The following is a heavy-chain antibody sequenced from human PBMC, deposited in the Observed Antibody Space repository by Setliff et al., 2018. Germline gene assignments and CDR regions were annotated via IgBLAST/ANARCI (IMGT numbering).Heavy chain of an antibody. D-gene: IGHD6-19*01. V-gene: IGHV4-59*01. CDR1: GGSISTYY. Sequence: PSETLSLTCTVSGGSISTYYWSWIRQPPGKGLEWIGYVYYSGIANYSPSLKSRLTISVDTSKNQFSLKLRSVTAADTAVYYCARGRAGHSGHWGQGTLVTVSS. J-gene: IGHJ4*02. CDR2: VYYSGIA. CDR3: ARGRAGHSGH.